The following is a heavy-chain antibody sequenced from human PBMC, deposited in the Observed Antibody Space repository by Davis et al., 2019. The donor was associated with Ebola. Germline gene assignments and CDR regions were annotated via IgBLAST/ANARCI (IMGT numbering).Heavy chain of an antibody. CDR1: GFTFSSYW. D-gene: IGHD1-14*01. V-gene: IGHV3-23*01. Sequence: GESPKTPCAASGFTFSSYWMSWVRQVPGAGLGLVSSMSTSGSKTDYGDSVKGRFTISRDNSMNILYLQMNSLRAEDTAIYYCAKKIPGNNPFDSWGPGTLVTVSS. CDR2: MSTSGSKT. J-gene: IGHJ4*02. CDR3: AKKIPGNNPFDS.